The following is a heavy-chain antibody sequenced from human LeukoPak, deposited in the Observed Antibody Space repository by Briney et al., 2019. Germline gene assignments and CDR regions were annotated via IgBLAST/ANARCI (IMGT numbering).Heavy chain of an antibody. J-gene: IGHJ4*02. V-gene: IGHV1-18*01. CDR1: GFTFSSYG. D-gene: IGHD6-13*01. CDR2: ISAYDGTT. CDR3: ARVAVQHLAYYFDY. Sequence: GASVKVSCKASGFTFSSYGFTWVRQAPAQGLEWMGWISAYDGTTNYAQRLQGRVTMTTDTSTSTVYMELRSLRADDTAVYYCARVAVQHLAYYFDYWGQGTLVAVSS.